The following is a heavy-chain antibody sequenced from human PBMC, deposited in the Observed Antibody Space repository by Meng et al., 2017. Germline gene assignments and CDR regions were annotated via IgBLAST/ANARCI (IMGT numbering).Heavy chain of an antibody. D-gene: IGHD3-10*01. CDR3: ARVPGGIGAADY. J-gene: IGHJ4*02. CDR2: IKHSGST. CDR1: GGSFSGYH. Sequence: QVQLQLWGAGLLTPSETLFATGDVYGGSFSGYHWSWIRQPPGKGLEWIGAIKHSGSTNYNPSLKSRVTISVDTSKNQFALKLSSVTAADTAVYYCARVPGGIGAADYWGQGTLVTVSS. V-gene: IGHV4-34*01.